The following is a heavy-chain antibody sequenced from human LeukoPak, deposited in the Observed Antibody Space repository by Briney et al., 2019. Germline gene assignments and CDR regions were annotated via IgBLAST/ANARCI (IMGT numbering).Heavy chain of an antibody. CDR3: ARDQAVAGPYYFDY. D-gene: IGHD6-19*01. CDR2: IYYSGST. CDR1: GGAINSYY. J-gene: IGHJ4*02. V-gene: IGHV4-59*01. Sequence: SETLSLTCTVSGGAINSYYWSWIRQPPGKGLEWIGYIYYSGSTKYNPSLKSRVTISVDMSRTQFSLELSSVTAADTAVYYCARDQAVAGPYYFDYWGQGTLVTVSS.